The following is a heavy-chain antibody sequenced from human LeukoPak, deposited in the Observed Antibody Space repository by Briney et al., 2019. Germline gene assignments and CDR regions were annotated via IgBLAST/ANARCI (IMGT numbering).Heavy chain of an antibody. D-gene: IGHD2-2*01. CDR1: GGSFSGYY. Sequence: SETLSLTCAVYGGSFSGYYWSWIRQPPGKGLEWIGEINHSGSTTYNPSLKSRVTISVDTSTNQFSLKLSTGTAADTAVYYCGGVRCSSTSCYFDYWGQGTLVSVSS. J-gene: IGHJ4*02. CDR2: INHSGST. CDR3: GGVRCSSTSCYFDY. V-gene: IGHV4-34*01.